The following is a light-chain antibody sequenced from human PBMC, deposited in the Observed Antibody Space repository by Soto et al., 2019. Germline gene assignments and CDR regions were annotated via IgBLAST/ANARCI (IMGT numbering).Light chain of an antibody. CDR2: WAS. V-gene: IGKV4-1*01. J-gene: IGKJ2*01. CDR3: QQYYSIMYT. Sequence: DIVMTQSPDSLAVSLGERATINCKSSRSILYSSNTKNYLAWYQQKPGQPPKLLIYWASTRESGVPDRFSGSGSGTDFTLTISSLQAEDVAVYYCQQYYSIMYTFGQGTKLEIK. CDR1: RSILYSSNTKNY.